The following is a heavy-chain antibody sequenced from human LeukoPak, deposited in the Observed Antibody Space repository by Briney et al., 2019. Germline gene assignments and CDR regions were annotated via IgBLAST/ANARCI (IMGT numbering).Heavy chain of an antibody. CDR1: GGSISSYY. D-gene: IGHD6-19*01. J-gene: IGHJ3*02. CDR2: IYTSGST. Sequence: SETLSLTCTVSGGSISSYYWSWIRQPAGKGLEWIGRIYTSGSTNYNPSLKSRVTMSVDTSKNQFSLKLSSVTAADTAVYYCARDLIRRLAHDAFDIWGQGTMVTVSS. CDR3: ARDLIRRLAHDAFDI. V-gene: IGHV4-4*07.